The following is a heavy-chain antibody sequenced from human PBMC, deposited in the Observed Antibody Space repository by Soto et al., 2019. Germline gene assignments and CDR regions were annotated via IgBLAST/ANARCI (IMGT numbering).Heavy chain of an antibody. D-gene: IGHD2-2*01. J-gene: IGHJ5*02. Sequence: EVQLLESGGGLVQPGGSLRLSCAASGFTFSSYAMSWVRQAPGKGLEWVSAISGSGGSTYYADSVKGRFTISRDNSKNTRYLQMNSLRAEDTAGYYGAKEPLTAAIFFNWFDPWGQGTLVTVSS. CDR1: GFTFSSYA. CDR2: ISGSGGST. CDR3: AKEPLTAAIFFNWFDP. V-gene: IGHV3-23*01.